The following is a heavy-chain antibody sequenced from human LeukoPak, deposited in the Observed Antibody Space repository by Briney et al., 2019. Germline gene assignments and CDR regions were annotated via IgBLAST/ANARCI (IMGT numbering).Heavy chain of an antibody. V-gene: IGHV4-34*01. CDR1: GGSFSGYY. Sequence: PPETLSLTCAVYGGSFSGYYWSWIRQPPGKGLEWIGEINHSGSTNYNPSLKSRVTISVDTSKNQFSLKLSSVTAADTAVYYCARFIYYDILTGYYAYYFDYWGQGTLVTVSS. CDR3: ARFIYYDILTGYYAYYFDY. J-gene: IGHJ4*02. D-gene: IGHD3-9*01. CDR2: INHSGST.